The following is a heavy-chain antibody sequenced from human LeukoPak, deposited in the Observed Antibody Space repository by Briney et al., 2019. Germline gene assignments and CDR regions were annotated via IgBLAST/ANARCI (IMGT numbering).Heavy chain of an antibody. Sequence: PGGSLRLSCAASGFTFSNYAMYWVRQALGKGLEWVSSIDASGGATYYADSVKGRFTISRDNSKNTLFLQMNSLRAEDTAVYYCARDDALGDNALDIWGQGTMATVSS. J-gene: IGHJ3*02. D-gene: IGHD3-16*01. CDR2: IDASGGAT. CDR1: GFTFSNYA. V-gene: IGHV3-23*01. CDR3: ARDDALGDNALDI.